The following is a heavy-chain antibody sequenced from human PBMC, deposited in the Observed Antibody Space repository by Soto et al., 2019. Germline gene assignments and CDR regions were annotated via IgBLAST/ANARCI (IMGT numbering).Heavy chain of an antibody. V-gene: IGHV3-66*04. Sequence: EVQLVESGGGLVQPGGSLRLSCAASGFTVSSNYMSWVRQAPGKGLEWVSVIYSGGSTYYADSVKGRFTISRDNSKNTLYLQMNSLRAEDTAVYYCARRGITIFGGAFDIWGQGTMVTVSS. D-gene: IGHD3-3*01. CDR2: IYSGGST. CDR3: ARRGITIFGGAFDI. CDR1: GFTVSSNY. J-gene: IGHJ3*02.